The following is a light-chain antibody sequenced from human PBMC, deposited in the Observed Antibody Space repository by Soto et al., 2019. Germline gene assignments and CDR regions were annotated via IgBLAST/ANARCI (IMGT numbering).Light chain of an antibody. J-gene: IGLJ1*01. V-gene: IGLV1-51*01. CDR3: SLYTSENTYV. CDR2: DNN. CDR1: SSNIGNNY. Sequence: QSVLTQAPSVSAAPGQKVTISCSGSSSNIGNNYVSWYQQLPGTAPKLLIYDNNKRPSGIPDRLSGSKSGTSATLTISGLQAADEVDYYCSLYTSENTYVFGTGTKV.